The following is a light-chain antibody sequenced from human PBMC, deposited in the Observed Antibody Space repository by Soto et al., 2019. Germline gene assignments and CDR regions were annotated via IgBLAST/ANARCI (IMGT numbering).Light chain of an antibody. Sequence: EIVLTHSLATLALSPWERATLSCRASQSVGSYLAWYQQKPGQAPRLLIHGASNRAAGIPVRFSGSGSGTDFTLTISSLEPEDFAVYYCQQRDNWPPTWTFGQGTKVDI. CDR1: QSVGSY. J-gene: IGKJ1*01. CDR3: QQRDNWPPTWT. CDR2: GAS. V-gene: IGKV3-11*01.